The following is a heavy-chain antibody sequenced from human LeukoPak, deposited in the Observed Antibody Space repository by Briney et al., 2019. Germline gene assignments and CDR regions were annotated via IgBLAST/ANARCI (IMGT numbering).Heavy chain of an antibody. J-gene: IGHJ6*02. CDR1: GFTFSDHY. D-gene: IGHD6-13*01. V-gene: IGHV3-7*05. CDR3: ARDPYSSTWSYGMDI. Sequence: PGGSLRLSCAASGFTFSDHYMAWVRQAPEKGLEWVADIKQDESEKVYVGSVKGRFTISRDNAKSSLYLQMSGLRADDTAVYYCARDPYSSTWSYGMDIWGQGTTVIVSS. CDR2: IKQDESEK.